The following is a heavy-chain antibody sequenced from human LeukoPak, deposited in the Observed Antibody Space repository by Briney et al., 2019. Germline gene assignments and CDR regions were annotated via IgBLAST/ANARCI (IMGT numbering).Heavy chain of an antibody. CDR3: ARGHVYYDSSGYYYGPEYFQH. J-gene: IGHJ1*01. D-gene: IGHD3-22*01. Sequence: SETLSLTCTVSGGSISSYYWSWIRQPAGKGLEWIGSIYYSGSTYYNPSLKSRVTISVDTSKNQFSLKLSSVTAADTAVYYCARGHVYYDSSGYYYGPEYFQHWGQGTLVTVSS. CDR1: GGSISSYY. V-gene: IGHV4-4*07. CDR2: IYYSGST.